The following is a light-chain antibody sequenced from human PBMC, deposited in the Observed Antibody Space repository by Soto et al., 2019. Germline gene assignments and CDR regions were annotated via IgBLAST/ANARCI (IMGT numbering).Light chain of an antibody. CDR2: EDN. CDR1: SGSIASKY. V-gene: IGLV6-57*01. Sequence: NFMLTQPHSVSESPGKTVTISCTRSSGSIASKYVQWYQQRPGSSPTTVIYEDNRRPSGVPDRFSGSIDSYSNAASLSISGLRTEDEADYYCQSYDSSNPVFGGGTKLTVL. CDR3: QSYDSSNPV. J-gene: IGLJ3*02.